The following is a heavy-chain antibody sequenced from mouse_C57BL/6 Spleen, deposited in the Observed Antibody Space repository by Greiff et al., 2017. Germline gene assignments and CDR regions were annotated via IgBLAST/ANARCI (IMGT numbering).Heavy chain of an antibody. CDR1: GYTFTSYW. D-gene: IGHD2-2*01. V-gene: IGHV1-53*01. CDR3: ARPGYDGALFAY. CDR2: INPSNGGT. J-gene: IGHJ3*01. Sequence: QVQLQQPGTELVKPGASVKLSCKASGYTFTSYWMHWVKQRPGQGLEWIGNINPSNGGTNYNEKFKSKATLTVEKSSSTAYMQLSSLTSEDSAVYYCARPGYDGALFAYWGQGTLVTVSA.